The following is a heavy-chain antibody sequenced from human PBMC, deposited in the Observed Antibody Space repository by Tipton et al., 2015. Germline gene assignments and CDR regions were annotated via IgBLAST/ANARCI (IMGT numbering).Heavy chain of an antibody. CDR1: GDSVSSVTAT. CDR2: TYYRPNYRSTWYY. CDR3: VREVSGVWSFDY. D-gene: IGHD6-19*01. J-gene: IGHJ4*02. V-gene: IGHV6-1*01. Sequence: GLVKPSQTLSLTCVISGDSVSSVTATWTWIRQSPSRGLEWLGRTYYRPNYRSTWYYDYATSLTGRVNIDPDTSKNQFSLRLDSVTPEDTAVYFCVREVSGVWSFDYWGQGTLVTVS.